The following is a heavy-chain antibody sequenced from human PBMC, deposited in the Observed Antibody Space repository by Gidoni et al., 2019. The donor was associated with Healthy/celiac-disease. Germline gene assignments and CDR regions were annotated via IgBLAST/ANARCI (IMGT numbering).Heavy chain of an antibody. V-gene: IGHV4-59*01. CDR1: GGSISSYY. CDR2: IYYSGST. D-gene: IGHD3-22*01. Sequence: QVQLQESGPGLVKPSETLSLTCTVSGGSISSYYWSWIRQPPGKGLEWIGYIYYSGSTNYNPSLKSRVTISVDTSKNQFSLKLSSVTAADTAVYYCARELRAYYYDSSGYYTSSLSMDVWGQGTTVTVSS. CDR3: ARELRAYYYDSSGYYTSSLSMDV. J-gene: IGHJ6*02.